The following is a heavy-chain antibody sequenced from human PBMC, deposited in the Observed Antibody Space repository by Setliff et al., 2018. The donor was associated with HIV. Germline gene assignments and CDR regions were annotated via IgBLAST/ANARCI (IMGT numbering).Heavy chain of an antibody. CDR2: ITPFVGIT. D-gene: IGHD6-13*01. Sequence: SVMVSCKASGGTFSDFRITWVRQAPGQGLEWMGEITPFVGITNYAQKFQGRATISADESTATAYIELSSLTSQDTAVYYCARDKGIREAASLDYWGQGSLVTVSS. CDR1: GGTFSDFR. J-gene: IGHJ4*02. CDR3: ARDKGIREAASLDY. V-gene: IGHV1-69*10.